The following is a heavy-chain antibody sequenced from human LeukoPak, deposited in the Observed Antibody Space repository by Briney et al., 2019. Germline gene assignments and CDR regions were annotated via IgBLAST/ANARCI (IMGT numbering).Heavy chain of an antibody. Sequence: SETLSLTCTVSGGSISSYYWSWIRQPAGKGLEWIGRIYTSGSTNYNPSLKSRLTMSVDTSKNQFSLKLSSVTAADTAVYYCARGLSCSGDSCYSGWFDPWGQGTLVTVSS. V-gene: IGHV4-4*07. CDR1: GGSISSYY. J-gene: IGHJ5*02. CDR2: IYTSGST. CDR3: ARGLSCSGDSCYSGWFDP. D-gene: IGHD2-15*01.